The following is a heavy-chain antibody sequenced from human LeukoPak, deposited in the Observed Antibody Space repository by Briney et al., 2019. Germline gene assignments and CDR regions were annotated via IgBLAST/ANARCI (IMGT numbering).Heavy chain of an antibody. CDR2: IYYSGST. CDR3: ARLENGDYEFQH. V-gene: IGHV4-59*08. D-gene: IGHD4-17*01. CDR1: GGSISSYY. Sequence: SETLSLTCTVSGGSISSYYWSWIRQPPGKGLEWIGYIYYSGSTNYNPSLKSRVTISVDTSKNQFSLKLSSVTAADTAVYYCARLENGDYEFQHWGQGTLVTVSS. J-gene: IGHJ1*01.